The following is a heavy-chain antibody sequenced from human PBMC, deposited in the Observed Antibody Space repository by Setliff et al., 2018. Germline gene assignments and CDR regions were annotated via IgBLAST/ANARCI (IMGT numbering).Heavy chain of an antibody. CDR2: ISYSGIT. CDR1: GGSISNANYY. CDR3: VREGYSEYFQD. D-gene: IGHD1-1*01. J-gene: IGHJ1*01. V-gene: IGHV4-61*01. Sequence: PSETLSLTCTVSGGSISNANYYWSWIRQPPGKGLEWIGFISYSGITTYNVSLKSRVSISVDTSKNQLSLTLSSVTAADTAVYYCVREGYSEYFQDWGRGTLVTVSS.